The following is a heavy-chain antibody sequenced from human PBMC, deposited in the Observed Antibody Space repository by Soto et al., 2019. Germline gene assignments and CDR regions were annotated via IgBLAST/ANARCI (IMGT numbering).Heavy chain of an antibody. CDR3: ATQRSEWDLSFDF. D-gene: IGHD1-26*01. Sequence: ASVKVSCKASGYTFTGYYMHWVRQAPGQGLEWMGWINPNSGGTDYAQKFQGWVTMTRDTSISTAYMELSRLSPDDTAVYYCATQRSEWDLSFDFWGQGTLVTVSS. CDR2: INPNSGGT. J-gene: IGHJ4*02. V-gene: IGHV1-2*04. CDR1: GYTFTGYY.